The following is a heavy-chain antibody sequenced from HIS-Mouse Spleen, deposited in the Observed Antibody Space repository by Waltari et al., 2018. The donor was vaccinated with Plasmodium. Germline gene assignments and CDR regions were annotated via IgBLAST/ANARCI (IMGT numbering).Heavy chain of an antibody. CDR1: GFTFSSYW. J-gene: IGHJ3*02. V-gene: IGHV3-74*01. CDR3: ARTIAVVGTGDALDI. Sequence: EVQLVESGGGLVQPGGSLRLSCAASGFTFSSYWMHWVRQAPGKGLVWVSRIKSDGSSPRYADSVKGRFTISRDNAKNTLYLQMNSLRAEDTAVYYCARTIAVVGTGDALDIWGQGTMVTVSS. CDR2: IKSDGSSP. D-gene: IGHD6-13*01.